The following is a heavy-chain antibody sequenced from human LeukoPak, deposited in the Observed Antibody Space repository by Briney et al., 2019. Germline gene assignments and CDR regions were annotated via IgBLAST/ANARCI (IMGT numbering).Heavy chain of an antibody. Sequence: PGGSLRLSCAASGFTFSNYWMHWVRQVPGKGLVWVSRINPDGSGTDYADSVKGRFTISGDNTKNTLYLQMNSLRAEDTALYYCAQVGATGYWGQGTLVIVSS. CDR1: GFTFSNYW. CDR2: INPDGSGT. CDR3: AQVGATGY. V-gene: IGHV3-74*01. J-gene: IGHJ4*02. D-gene: IGHD1-26*01.